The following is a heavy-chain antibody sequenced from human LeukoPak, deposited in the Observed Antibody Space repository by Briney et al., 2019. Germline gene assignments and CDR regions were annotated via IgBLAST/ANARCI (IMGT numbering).Heavy chain of an antibody. J-gene: IGHJ5*02. CDR2: IRASGST. Sequence: SPSETLSLTCTVSGDSIGSYYWSWIGQPAGKRLEWIGRIRASGSTNYNPSLGGRVTMSVDTSKNQFSLNLTSVTAADTAVYHCARHLGYNWFGPWGQGTLVTVSS. CDR3: ARHLGYNWFGP. V-gene: IGHV4-4*07. D-gene: IGHD3-16*01. CDR1: GDSIGSYY.